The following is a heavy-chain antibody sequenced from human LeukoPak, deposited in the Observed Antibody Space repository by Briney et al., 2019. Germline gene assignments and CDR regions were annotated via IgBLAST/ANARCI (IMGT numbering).Heavy chain of an antibody. J-gene: IGHJ4*02. CDR1: GGSFSGYY. D-gene: IGHD4-17*01. CDR2: INHSGST. Sequence: SETLSLTCAVYGGSFSGYYWSWIRQPPGKGLEWIGEINHSGSTNYNPSLKSRVTISVDTSKNQFSLKLSSVTAADTAVYYCARHSLTTVTTGNRYYFDYWGQGTLVTVSS. V-gene: IGHV4-34*01. CDR3: ARHSLTTVTTGNRYYFDY.